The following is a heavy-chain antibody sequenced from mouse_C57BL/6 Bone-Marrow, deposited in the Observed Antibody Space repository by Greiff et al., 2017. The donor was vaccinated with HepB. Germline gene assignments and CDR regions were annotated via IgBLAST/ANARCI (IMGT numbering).Heavy chain of an antibody. CDR3: ARGYGSRGLYFDY. V-gene: IGHV1-63*01. CDR1: GYTFTNYW. Sequence: QVQLQQSGAELVRPGTSVKMSCKASGYTFTNYWIGWAKQRPGHGLEWIGDIYPGGGYTNYNEKFKGKATLTADKSSSPAYMQFSSLTSEDSAIYYCARGYGSRGLYFDYWGQGTTLTVSS. D-gene: IGHD1-1*01. J-gene: IGHJ2*01. CDR2: IYPGGGYT.